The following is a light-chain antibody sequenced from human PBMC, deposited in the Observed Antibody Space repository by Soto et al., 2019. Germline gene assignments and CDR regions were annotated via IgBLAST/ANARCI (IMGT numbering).Light chain of an antibody. CDR3: QQRTNWPIT. CDR2: DAS. Sequence: EIVLTQSPATLSLSPGERATLSCRASQRVSRHLAWYQQKPGQAPRLLIYDASTRATGIPARFSGSGSGTDFTLTISSPEPEDFAVYYCQQRTNWPITFGQGTRLEIK. J-gene: IGKJ5*01. V-gene: IGKV3-11*01. CDR1: QRVSRH.